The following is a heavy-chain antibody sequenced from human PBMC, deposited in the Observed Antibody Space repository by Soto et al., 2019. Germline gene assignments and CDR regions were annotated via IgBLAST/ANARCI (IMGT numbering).Heavy chain of an antibody. D-gene: IGHD2-15*01. CDR2: IYYSGNS. V-gene: IGHV4-31*03. Sequence: QVQLQESGPGLVKPSQTLSLTCTVSSDSITSGRYYWSWVRQHPGRGLEWIGYIYYSGNSYYNPSLNSRVTISLDRSKSQFSLELNSVTAADTAVYYCARSGGSNSWYGVFDFWGQGTLVTVSS. J-gene: IGHJ4*02. CDR1: SDSITSGRYY. CDR3: ARSGGSNSWYGVFDF.